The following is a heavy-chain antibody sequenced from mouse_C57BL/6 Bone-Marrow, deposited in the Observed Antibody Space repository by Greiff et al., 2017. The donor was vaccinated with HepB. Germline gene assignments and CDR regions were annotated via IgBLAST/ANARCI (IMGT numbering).Heavy chain of an antibody. V-gene: IGHV2-2*01. CDR2: ILTDGST. D-gene: IGHD2-3*01. J-gene: IGHJ2*01. CDR1: GFSLTSYG. CDR3: ASLGDGWGY. Sequence: QVQLKQSGPGLVQPSQSLSITCTVSGFSLTSYGVHWVRQSPGKGLEGRGVILTDGSTDYNAAFISRLSNSKDNSKSQVFFKMNSLQADDTAIYYCASLGDGWGYWGQGTTLTVSS.